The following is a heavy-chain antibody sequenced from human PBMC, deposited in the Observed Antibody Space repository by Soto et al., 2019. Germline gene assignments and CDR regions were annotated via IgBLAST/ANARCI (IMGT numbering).Heavy chain of an antibody. CDR2: IIDSGGST. CDR1: GFTFSSCA. V-gene: IGHV3-23*01. CDR3: AKGSTAAIGRNWFGP. D-gene: IGHD2-2*01. Sequence: PGGSLRLSCAASGFTFSSCAMGWVRQAPGKGLEWVSDIIDSGGSTYYTDSLKGRFTISRDNSKNTLYLQMDGLRAEDTAVYFCAKGSTAAIGRNWFGPWGQGTLVTVSS. J-gene: IGHJ5*02.